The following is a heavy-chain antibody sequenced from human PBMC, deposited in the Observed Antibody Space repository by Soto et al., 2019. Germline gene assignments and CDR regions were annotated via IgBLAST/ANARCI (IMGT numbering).Heavy chain of an antibody. CDR3: AKPWFYNSPLRDY. D-gene: IGHD1-20*01. J-gene: IGHJ4*02. CDR1: GFNFNNYA. CDR2: ISISGGSA. Sequence: EVELLESGGGLVQPGGSLRLSCAASGFNFNNYAMTWVRQAPGKGLEWVSGISISGGSAYYADSVKGRFTISRDNSKNTLYLQMNSLRAEDTAVYYCAKPWFYNSPLRDYWGQGTLVTVSS. V-gene: IGHV3-23*01.